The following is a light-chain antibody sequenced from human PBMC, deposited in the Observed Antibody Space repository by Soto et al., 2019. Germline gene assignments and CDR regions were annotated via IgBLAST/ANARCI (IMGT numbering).Light chain of an antibody. V-gene: IGKV3-15*01. CDR2: AAT. Sequence: MVMTQSNTTLSVSTGDTPTLSCRASQDVGINLAWFRQKPGQAPKLVIYAATTRATGSPARFSGSGSGTDFTLTISSLQSEDFAVYYCQEYPNWPITFAQGTRPEI. CDR1: QDVGIN. CDR3: QEYPNWPIT. J-gene: IGKJ5*01.